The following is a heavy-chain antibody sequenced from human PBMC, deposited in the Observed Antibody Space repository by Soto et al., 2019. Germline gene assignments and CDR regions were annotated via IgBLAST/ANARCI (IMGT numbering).Heavy chain of an antibody. J-gene: IGHJ5*02. CDR1: GGSISSSSYY. CDR2: IYYSGST. Sequence: SETLSLTCTVSGGSISSSSYYWGWIRQPPGKGLEWIGSIYYSGSTYYNPSLKSRVTISVDTSKNQFSLKLSSVTAADTAVYYCARHSTVTTGYNWFDPWGQGTLVTVSS. V-gene: IGHV4-39*01. CDR3: ARHSTVTTGYNWFDP. D-gene: IGHD4-4*01.